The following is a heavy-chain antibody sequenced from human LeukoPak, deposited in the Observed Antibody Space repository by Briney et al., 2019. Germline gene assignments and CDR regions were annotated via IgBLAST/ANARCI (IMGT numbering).Heavy chain of an antibody. CDR1: GFTFSSYW. CDR2: IKQDGSEK. J-gene: IGHJ3*02. CDR3: ARGQVTSVTRLAAFDI. Sequence: GGSLRLSCAASGFTFSSYWMNWVRQAPGKGLEWVANIKQDGSEKYYVDSVKGRFTISRDNAKNSLYLQMNSLGAQDTAVYYCARGQVTSVTRLAAFDIWGQGTLVTVSS. V-gene: IGHV3-7*04. D-gene: IGHD4-17*01.